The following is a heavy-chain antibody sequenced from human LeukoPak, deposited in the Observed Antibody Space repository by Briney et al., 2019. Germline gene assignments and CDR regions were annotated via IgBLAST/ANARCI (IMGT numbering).Heavy chain of an antibody. V-gene: IGHV3-21*01. CDR2: ISPGGGPT. CDR3: ASTPTSGPSVQYYYYYYMDV. CDR1: GFPFSSHG. Sequence: GGTLRLSCAGSGFPFSSHGMNWVRQAPGKGLEWVSGISPGGGPTYYADSVKGRFTISRDNAKNSLYLQMNSLRAEDTAVYYCASTPTSGPSVQYYYYYYMDVWGKGTTVTVSS. J-gene: IGHJ6*03.